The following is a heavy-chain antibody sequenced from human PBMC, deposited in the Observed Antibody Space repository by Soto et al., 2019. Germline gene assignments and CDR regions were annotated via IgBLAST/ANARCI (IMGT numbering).Heavy chain of an antibody. D-gene: IGHD3-9*01. Sequence: PGGSLRLACVASGFTVSSYAMSWVRQAPGKGLEWVSAISGSGVRTYYADSVTGRFTISRDNSKNTLYLQMNSLRAEDTAVYYCAHFDWFIDYWGQGTLVTVSS. J-gene: IGHJ4*02. V-gene: IGHV3-23*01. CDR1: GFTVSSYA. CDR2: ISGSGVRT. CDR3: AHFDWFIDY.